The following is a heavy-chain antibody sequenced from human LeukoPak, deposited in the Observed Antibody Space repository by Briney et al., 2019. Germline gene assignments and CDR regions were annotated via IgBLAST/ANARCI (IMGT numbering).Heavy chain of an antibody. J-gene: IGHJ4*02. V-gene: IGHV4-39*07. CDR2: IYYNENT. Sequence: PSETLSLTCTVSGASVSSNNYYWGWIRQPPGKGLEWIGSIYYNENTYYNPSLKSRVTISVDTSKNQFSLKLSSVTAADTAVYYCARDGNALWGQGTLVTVSS. D-gene: IGHD1-1*01. CDR1: GASVSSNNYY. CDR3: ARDGNAL.